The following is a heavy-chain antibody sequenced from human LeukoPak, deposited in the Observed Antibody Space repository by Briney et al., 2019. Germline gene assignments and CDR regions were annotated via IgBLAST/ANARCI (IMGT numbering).Heavy chain of an antibody. J-gene: IGHJ4*02. CDR3: VKDYNWNIFHY. CDR1: GFTFSSYA. Sequence: PGGSLRLSCSASGFTFSSYAMHWVRQAPGKGLEYVSGISSNGGSTYYADSVKGRFTISRDNSKNTLYLQMSSLRADDTAVYYCVKDYNWNIFHYWGQGTLVTDSS. CDR2: ISSNGGST. V-gene: IGHV3-64D*09. D-gene: IGHD1/OR15-1a*01.